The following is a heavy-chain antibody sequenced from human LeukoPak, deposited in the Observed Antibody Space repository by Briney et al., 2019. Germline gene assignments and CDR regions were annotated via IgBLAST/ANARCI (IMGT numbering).Heavy chain of an antibody. J-gene: IGHJ6*03. CDR3: ARGRRPPLIPTAIYYYYHMDV. CDR1: GESFSGYY. CDR2: INQSGTT. D-gene: IGHD2-2*02. V-gene: IGHV4-34*01. Sequence: SETLSLTCAVYGESFSGYYWSWIRQPPGKGLEWIGEINQSGTTNYNPSLKSRVTISVDTSKNQFSLKLNSVTAADTALYFCARGRRPPLIPTAIYYYYHMDVWGKGTMVTVSS.